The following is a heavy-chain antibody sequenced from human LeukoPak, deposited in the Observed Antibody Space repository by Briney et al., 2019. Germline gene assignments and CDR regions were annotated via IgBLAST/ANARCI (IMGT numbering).Heavy chain of an antibody. CDR1: GFTFSSYA. V-gene: IGHV3-23*01. J-gene: IGHJ6*02. CDR2: ISGSGGST. D-gene: IGHD3-22*01. CDR3: ASPPVVRDYYYYGMDV. Sequence: GGSLRLSCAASGFTFSSYAMSWVRQAPGKGLEWVSAISGSGGSTYYADSVKGRFTISRDNSKNTLYLQMNSLRAEDTAVYYCASPPVVRDYYYYGMDVWGQGTTVTVSS.